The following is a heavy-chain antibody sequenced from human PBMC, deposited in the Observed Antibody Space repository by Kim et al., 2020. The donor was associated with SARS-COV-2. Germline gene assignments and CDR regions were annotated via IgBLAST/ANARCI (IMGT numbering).Heavy chain of an antibody. CDR2: IYYSGST. CDR1: GGSISSYY. D-gene: IGHD6-19*01. CDR3: ASGGKSSSGWYFDSTTSRNSYFDGMDV. J-gene: IGHJ6*02. Sequence: SETLSLTCTVSGGSISSYYWTWIRQPPGKGLEWIGYIYYSGSTNYNPSLKSRVTISVDTSKNQFSLRLTSVTAADTAVYYCASGGKSSSGWYFDSTTSRNSYFDGMDVWGQGTTVTVSS. V-gene: IGHV4-59*01.